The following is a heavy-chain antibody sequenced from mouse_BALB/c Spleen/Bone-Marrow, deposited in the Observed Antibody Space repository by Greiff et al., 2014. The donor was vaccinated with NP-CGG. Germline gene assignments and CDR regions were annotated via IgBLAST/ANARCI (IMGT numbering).Heavy chain of an antibody. V-gene: IGHV1S135*01. Sequence: EVQLQQSGPELVKPGASVKVSCKASGYAFTNYNMYWMKQSHGKSLEGIGYNDPYSGGTNYNQKFKGKATLTVDKSSSTAYMHLNSLTSEDSAVYYCARLGTTAVPDYWGQGTTLTVSS. D-gene: IGHD1-1*01. CDR1: GYAFTNYN. CDR2: NDPYSGGT. CDR3: ARLGTTAVPDY. J-gene: IGHJ2*01.